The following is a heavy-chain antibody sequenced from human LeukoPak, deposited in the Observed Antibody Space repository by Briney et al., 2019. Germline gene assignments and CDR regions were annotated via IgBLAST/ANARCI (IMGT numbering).Heavy chain of an antibody. D-gene: IGHD3-16*01. J-gene: IGHJ4*02. CDR2: IYTSGST. Sequence: PPQTLSLTCTVSGDSISSGSYYWSWIRQPAGKGLEWIGRIYTSGSTNYNPSLKSRVTISVDTSKNQFSLKLSSVTAADTAVYYCARAGLGRFLRILDYWGQGTLVTVSS. CDR3: ARAGLGRFLRILDY. V-gene: IGHV4-61*02. CDR1: GDSISSGSYY.